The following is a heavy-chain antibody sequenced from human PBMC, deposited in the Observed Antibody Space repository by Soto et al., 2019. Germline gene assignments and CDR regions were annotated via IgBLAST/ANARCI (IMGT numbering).Heavy chain of an antibody. CDR1: GKTLSRYA. V-gene: IGHV1-3*01. CDR2: XXXGXGXT. J-gene: IGHJ4*02. CDR3: ASSWMHLWFFRY. D-gene: IGHD5-18*01. Sequence: ASVKVSCKASGKTLSRYAIHWVRQAPGQRLEXMGWXXXGXGXTXYXXXXQGRVTVTRDTSASTANMELRSLRSEDTATYYCASSWMHLWFFRYWGQGTLVTVSS.